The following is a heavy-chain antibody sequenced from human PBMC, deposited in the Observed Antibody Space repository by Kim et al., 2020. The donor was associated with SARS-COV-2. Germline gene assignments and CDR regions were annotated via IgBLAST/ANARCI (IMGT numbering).Heavy chain of an antibody. CDR3: AKAGLGYYGSGSYYSYDY. J-gene: IGHJ4*02. CDR1: GFTFSSYA. Sequence: GGSLRLSCAASGFTFSSYAMSWVRQAPGKGLEWVSVIYSGGSSTYYADSVKGRFTISRDNSKNTLYLQMNSLRAEDTAVYYCAKAGLGYYGSGSYYSYDYWGQGTLVTVSS. V-gene: IGHV3-23*03. D-gene: IGHD3-10*01. CDR2: IYSGGSST.